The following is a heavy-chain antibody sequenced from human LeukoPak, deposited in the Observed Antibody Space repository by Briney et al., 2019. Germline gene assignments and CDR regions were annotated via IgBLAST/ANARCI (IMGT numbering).Heavy chain of an antibody. Sequence: PGGSLSLSCAVSGFTFSSYSMNWVCQAPGKGLGWVSYISSSSSTISYADSVKGRFSISRDNAKNSLYLQMNILRDEATAADVYARWGIEYYYDSRGYYPDYWGQGTLVTVSS. J-gene: IGHJ4*02. D-gene: IGHD3-22*01. CDR1: GFTFSSYS. V-gene: IGHV3-48*02. CDR2: ISSSSSTI. CDR3: ARWGIEYYYDSRGYYPDY.